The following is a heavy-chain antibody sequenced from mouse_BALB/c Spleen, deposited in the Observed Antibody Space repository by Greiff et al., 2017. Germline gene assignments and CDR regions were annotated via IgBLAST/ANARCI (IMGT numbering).Heavy chain of an antibody. V-gene: IGHV3-1*02. CDR2: IHYSGST. CDR3: ARGLYDYDEGFAY. D-gene: IGHD2-4*01. Sequence: DVQLQESGPDLVKPSQSLSLTCTVTGYSITSGYSWHWIRQFPGNKLEWMGYIHYSGSTNYNPSLKSRISITRDTSKNQFFLQLNSVTTEDTATYYCARGLYDYDEGFAYWGQGTLVTVSA. J-gene: IGHJ3*01. CDR1: GYSITSGYS.